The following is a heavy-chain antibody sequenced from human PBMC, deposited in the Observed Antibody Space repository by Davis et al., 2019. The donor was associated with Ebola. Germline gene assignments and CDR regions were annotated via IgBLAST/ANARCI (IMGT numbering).Heavy chain of an antibody. CDR2: INPNSGGT. J-gene: IGHJ3*02. CDR1: GYTFTGYY. CDR3: ARGRSYGDYDAFDI. V-gene: IGHV1-2*02. D-gene: IGHD4-17*01. Sequence: ASVKVSCKASGYTFTGYYVHWVRQAPGQGLEWMGWINPNSGGTNYAQKFQGRVTMTRDTSISTAYMELSRLRSDDTAVYYCARGRSYGDYDAFDIWGQGTMVTVSS.